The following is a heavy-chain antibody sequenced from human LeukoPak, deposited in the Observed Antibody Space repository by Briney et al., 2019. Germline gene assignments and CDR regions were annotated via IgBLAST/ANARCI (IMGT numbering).Heavy chain of an antibody. J-gene: IGHJ4*02. Sequence: GGSLRLSCAASGFTFSSYAMTWVRQAPGKGLEWVSSISGSGGSTYYADSVKGRFTISRDNSKNTLYLQMNSLRVEDTAVYYCATPPTVTTINFWGQGSLVTVSS. CDR1: GFTFSSYA. CDR3: ATPPTVTTINF. V-gene: IGHV3-23*01. CDR2: ISGSGGST. D-gene: IGHD4-11*01.